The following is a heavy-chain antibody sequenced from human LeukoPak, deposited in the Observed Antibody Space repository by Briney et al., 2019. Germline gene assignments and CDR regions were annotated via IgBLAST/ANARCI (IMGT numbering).Heavy chain of an antibody. CDR3: ARHTDSSSWHY. D-gene: IGHD6-13*01. J-gene: IGHJ4*02. CDR2: IYYSGST. Sequence: SETLSLTCTVSGGSVSSYYWNWIRQPPGKGLEWIGYIYYSGSTNYNPSLKSRVTISVDTSKNQFSLKLSSVTAADTAVYYCARHTDSSSWHYWGQGTLVTVSS. CDR1: GGSVSSYY. V-gene: IGHV4-59*08.